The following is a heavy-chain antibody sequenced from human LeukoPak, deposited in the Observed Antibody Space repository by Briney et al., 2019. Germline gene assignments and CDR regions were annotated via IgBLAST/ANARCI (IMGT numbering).Heavy chain of an antibody. J-gene: IGHJ4*02. CDR2: IYYSGNT. V-gene: IGHV4-39*01. CDR1: GGSITITTYY. CDR3: ARSGYGSGSYYNVAY. D-gene: IGHD3-10*01. Sequence: SETLSLTCTVSGGSITITTYYWGWIRQPPGKGLEWIGSIYYSGNTYYNASLKSRVTISVDTSKNQFSLKLSSATAADTAVYYCARSGYGSGSYYNVAYWGQGTLVAVSS.